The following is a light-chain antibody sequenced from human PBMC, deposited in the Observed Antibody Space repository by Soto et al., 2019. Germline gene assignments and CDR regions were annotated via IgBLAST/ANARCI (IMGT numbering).Light chain of an antibody. V-gene: IGKV3-20*01. CDR3: QQYGSSPPVT. J-gene: IGKJ4*01. CDR1: QSVSSSY. Sequence: EIVLTQSPGTRSLSPGERATLSCRASQSVSSSYLAWYQQKPGQAPRLLIYGASSRATGIPDRFRGSGSGKDFTLTISRLEPEDVAVYYCQQYGSSPPVTVGGGTKVEIK. CDR2: GAS.